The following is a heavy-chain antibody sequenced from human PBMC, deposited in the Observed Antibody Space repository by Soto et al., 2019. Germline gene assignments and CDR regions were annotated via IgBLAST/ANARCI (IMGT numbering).Heavy chain of an antibody. D-gene: IGHD2-21*02. Sequence: GGSLRLSCTVSGCIFIIYGMHWVRQAPGKGLEWVAVISYDGSNKYYADSVKGRFTISRDNSKNTLYLQMNSLRAEDTAVYYCAKDEGIVAVTANAFDIWGQGTMVTVSS. CDR1: GCIFIIYG. V-gene: IGHV3-30*18. J-gene: IGHJ3*02. CDR2: ISYDGSNK. CDR3: AKDEGIVAVTANAFDI.